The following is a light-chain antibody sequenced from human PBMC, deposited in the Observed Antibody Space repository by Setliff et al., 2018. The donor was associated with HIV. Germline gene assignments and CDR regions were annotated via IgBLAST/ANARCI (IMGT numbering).Light chain of an antibody. J-gene: IGLJ1*01. V-gene: IGLV2-23*01. CDR2: EGN. Sequence: QSVLTQPASVSGSPGQSITISCTGTSSDVGSYNLVSWYQQHPGKAPKLIIYEGNKRPSGVSTRFSCSKSGNTASLTISGLQAEDEADYYCCSFAGSSTSVFGTGTKVTV. CDR1: SSDVGSYNL. CDR3: CSFAGSSTSV.